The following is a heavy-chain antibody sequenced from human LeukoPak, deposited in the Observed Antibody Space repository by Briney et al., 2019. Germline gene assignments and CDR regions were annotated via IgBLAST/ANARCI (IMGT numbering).Heavy chain of an antibody. Sequence: SETLSLTCPVSGGSISSYYWSWIRPPPGKGLEWIGYIYYSGSTNYNPSLKSRVTISVDTSKNQFSLKLSSVTAADTAVYYCARAGPGRFLDSWWNFDYWGQGTLVTVSS. J-gene: IGHJ4*02. CDR3: ARAGPGRFLDSWWNFDY. CDR2: IYYSGST. V-gene: IGHV4-59*01. D-gene: IGHD3-3*01. CDR1: GGSISSYY.